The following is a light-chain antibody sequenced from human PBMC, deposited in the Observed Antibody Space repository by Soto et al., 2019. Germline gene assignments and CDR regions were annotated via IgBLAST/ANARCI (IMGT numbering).Light chain of an antibody. CDR1: QGISNY. V-gene: IGKV1-27*01. CDR2: AAS. J-gene: IGKJ1*01. CDR3: QKYNSAPWT. Sequence: DIQFTQSPASLSASVGDRVTITCRASQGISNYLAWYQQKPGKVPRLLIFAASTLQSGAPSRFRGAGSETDFTLTINGLQPEDVATYYCQKYNSAPWTFGQGTKVDTK.